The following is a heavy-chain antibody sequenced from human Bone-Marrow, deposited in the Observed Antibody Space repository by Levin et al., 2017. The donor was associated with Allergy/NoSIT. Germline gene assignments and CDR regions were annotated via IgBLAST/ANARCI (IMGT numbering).Heavy chain of an antibody. CDR1: GFTFSSYA. Sequence: GESLKISCAASGFTFSSYAMHWVRQAPGKGLEWVAVISYDGSNKYYADSVKGRFTISRDNSKNTLYLQMNSLRAEDTAVYYCARDGAYYYDSSGYPAEYFQHWGQGTLVTVSS. CDR2: ISYDGSNK. CDR3: ARDGAYYYDSSGYPAEYFQH. V-gene: IGHV3-30-3*01. D-gene: IGHD3-22*01. J-gene: IGHJ1*01.